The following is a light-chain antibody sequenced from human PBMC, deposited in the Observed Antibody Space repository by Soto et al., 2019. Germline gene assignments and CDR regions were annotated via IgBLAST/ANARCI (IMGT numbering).Light chain of an antibody. CDR2: SNN. CDR3: AAWDDSLNGVA. J-gene: IGLJ3*02. CDR1: SSNIRSHT. Sequence: QSVLTQPPSASGTPGQRVIMSCSGSSSNIRSHTVNWYQQLPGTAPKLLIYSNNQRPSGVPDRFSGSKSGTSASLAISGLQSEDAADYYCAAWDDSLNGVAFGGGTKLTVL. V-gene: IGLV1-44*01.